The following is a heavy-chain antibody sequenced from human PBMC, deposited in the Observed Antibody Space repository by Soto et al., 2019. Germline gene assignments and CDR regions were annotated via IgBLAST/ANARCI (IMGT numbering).Heavy chain of an antibody. D-gene: IGHD3-3*01. J-gene: IGHJ5*02. CDR2: FNPNSGST. Sequence: ASVKVSCKTSGYSFIGHYIHGVRQATGQGLQWVGWFNPNSGSTTYGQKFRGRVTMSRDTSMRTAYMEQRRLRSDDTAVFYCATVAGVVGIWFDPWGRGTLVTVSS. CDR1: GYSFIGHY. V-gene: IGHV1-2*02. CDR3: ATVAGVVGIWFDP.